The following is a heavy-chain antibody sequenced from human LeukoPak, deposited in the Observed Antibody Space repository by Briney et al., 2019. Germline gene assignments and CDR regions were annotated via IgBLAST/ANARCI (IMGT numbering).Heavy chain of an antibody. D-gene: IGHD2-21*02. J-gene: IGHJ3*02. CDR3: ARGGDDERGGAFDI. V-gene: IGHV1-69*05. CDR1: GGTFSSYA. Sequence: SVKVSCKASGGTFSSYAISWVRQAPGQGLEWMGRIIPIFGTANYAQRFQGRVTITTDESTSTAYMELRSLRSEDTAVYYCARGGDDERGGAFDIWGQGTMVTVSS. CDR2: IIPIFGTA.